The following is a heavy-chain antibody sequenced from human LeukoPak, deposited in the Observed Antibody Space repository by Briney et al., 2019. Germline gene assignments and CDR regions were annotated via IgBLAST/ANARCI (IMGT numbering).Heavy chain of an antibody. CDR3: ARDRESSGWPLNWFDP. J-gene: IGHJ5*02. CDR1: GYTLTELS. Sequence: ASVKVSCKVSGYTLTELSMHWVRQAPGQGLEWMGWINPNSGGTNYAQKFQGRVTMTRDTSISTAYMELSRLRSDDTAVYYCARDRESSGWPLNWFDPWGQGTLVTVSS. D-gene: IGHD6-19*01. CDR2: INPNSGGT. V-gene: IGHV1-2*02.